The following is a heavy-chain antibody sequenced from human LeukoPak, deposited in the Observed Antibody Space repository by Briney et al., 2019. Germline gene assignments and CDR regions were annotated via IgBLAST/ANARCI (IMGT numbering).Heavy chain of an antibody. CDR3: APYYSPVNFAY. CDR1: GGSFSSGTYY. V-gene: IGHV4-61*01. J-gene: IGHJ4*02. Sequence: SETLSLTCSVSGGSFSSGTYYWSWIRQPPGKGLEWIGYIYDSGDSYYNPSLKSRVSMSIDTSKNQFDLKLSSVTAADTAVYYCAPYYSPVNFAYWGQGTLVTVSS. CDR2: IYDSGDS. D-gene: IGHD3-10*01.